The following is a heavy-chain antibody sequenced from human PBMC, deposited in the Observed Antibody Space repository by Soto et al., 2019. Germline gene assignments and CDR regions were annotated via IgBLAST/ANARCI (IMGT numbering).Heavy chain of an antibody. D-gene: IGHD6-19*01. V-gene: IGHV4-39*01. CDR2: IYYSGST. Sequence: PSETLSLTCTVSGGSISSSSYYWGWIRQPPGKGLEWIGSIYYSGSTYYNPSLKSRVTISVDTSKNQFSLKLSSVTAADTAVYYCARWTQYRSGWKGGLFNWFDPWGQRTLVTVSS. J-gene: IGHJ5*02. CDR3: ARWTQYRSGWKGGLFNWFDP. CDR1: GGSISSSSYY.